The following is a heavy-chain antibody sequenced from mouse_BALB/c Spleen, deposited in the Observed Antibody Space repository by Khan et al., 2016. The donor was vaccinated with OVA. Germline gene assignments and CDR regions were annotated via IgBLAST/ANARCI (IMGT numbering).Heavy chain of an antibody. CDR2: TNPTNGRT. V-gene: IGHV1S81*02. J-gene: IGHJ2*01. CDR3: ARIKNIVATYFDY. D-gene: IGHD1-1*01. Sequence: VQLQQSGAELVKAGASVKMSCKASGYTFTSYWMHWVKQRLGQGLEWFAETNPTNGRTYYNGKFKSKATLTVDKSSSTAYMLLSGPTFEDSAVYYCARIKNIVATYFDYWGQGTTLTVSS. CDR1: GYTFTSYW.